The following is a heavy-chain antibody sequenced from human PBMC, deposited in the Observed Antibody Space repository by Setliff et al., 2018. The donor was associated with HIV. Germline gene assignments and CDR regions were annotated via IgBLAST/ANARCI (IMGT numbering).Heavy chain of an antibody. CDR3: AKYYYDSSGQPHFDI. CDR1: GFAFSFYA. CDR2: ISSSSSYI. D-gene: IGHD3-22*01. J-gene: IGHJ3*02. V-gene: IGHV3-21*01. Sequence: GGSLRLSCAASGFAFSFYAMNWVRQAPGKGLEWVSSISSSSSYIYYADSVKGRFTISRDNAKNSLYLQMNSLRAEDTAVYYCAKYYYDSSGQPHFDIWGQGTMVTVSS.